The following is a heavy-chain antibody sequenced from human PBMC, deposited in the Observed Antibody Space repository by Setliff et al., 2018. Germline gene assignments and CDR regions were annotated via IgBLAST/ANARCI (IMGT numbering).Heavy chain of an antibody. CDR2: ISGYGSRT. CDR1: GFTFSSYA. D-gene: IGHD6-13*01. Sequence: GGSLRLSCAASGFTFSSYAMTWVRQAPGKGLEWVSGISGYGSRTYYADSVKGRSTISRDNSQNTMYLHLNSLRPEDTAVSYCVKEGIAATGTAFDIWGQGNLGTGSS. J-gene: IGHJ4*02. V-gene: IGHV3-23*01. CDR3: VKEGIAATGTAFDI.